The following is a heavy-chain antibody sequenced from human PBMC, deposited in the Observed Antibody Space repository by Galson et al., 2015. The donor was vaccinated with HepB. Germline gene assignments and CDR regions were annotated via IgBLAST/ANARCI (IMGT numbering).Heavy chain of an antibody. J-gene: IGHJ4*02. D-gene: IGHD5-18*01. V-gene: IGHV3-20*04. CDR1: GFTFDDYG. CDR2: INWNGGGT. Sequence: SLRLSCAASGFTFDDYGMSWVRQAPGKGLEWVSSINWNGGGTGYADSVKGRFTISRDNAKNSLYLQMNSLRAEDTALYYCARGGGNSYAAPLDYWGQGTLVTVSS. CDR3: ARGGGNSYAAPLDY.